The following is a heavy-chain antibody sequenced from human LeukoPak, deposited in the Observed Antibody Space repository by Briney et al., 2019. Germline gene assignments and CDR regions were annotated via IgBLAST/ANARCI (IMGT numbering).Heavy chain of an antibody. CDR1: GFTFSSYG. D-gene: IGHD3-3*01. V-gene: IGHV3-33*01. CDR2: IWYDGSNK. J-gene: IGHJ4*02. CDR3: ARVERTTIFGVVWDYFDY. Sequence: GGSLRLSCAASGFTFSSYGMHWVRQAPGKGLEGVAVIWYDGSNKYYADSVKGRFTISRDNSKNTLYLQMNSLRAEDTAVYYCARVERTTIFGVVWDYFDYWGQGTLVTVSS.